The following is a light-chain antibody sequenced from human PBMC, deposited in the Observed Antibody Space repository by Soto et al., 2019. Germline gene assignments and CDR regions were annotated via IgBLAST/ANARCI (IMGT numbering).Light chain of an antibody. J-gene: IGKJ1*01. CDR3: QDYGTSWT. CDR1: QSVSSNK. CDR2: AAS. Sequence: TVLTHSPCTVSVSPPYRATLPCRASQSVSSNKLAWYQQKPGQAPRLLIYAASSRATGIPDRFSGSGSGTDFTLTINRLEPEDFAVYYCQDYGTSWTFGQGTKVDIK. V-gene: IGKV3-20*01.